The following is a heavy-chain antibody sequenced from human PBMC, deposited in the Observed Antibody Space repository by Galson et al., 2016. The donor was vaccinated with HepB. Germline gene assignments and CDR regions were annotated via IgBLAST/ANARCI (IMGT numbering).Heavy chain of an antibody. CDR1: GFTFSRIW. V-gene: IGHV3-7*01. D-gene: IGHD2/OR15-2a*01. CDR2: IKEDGSET. J-gene: IGHJ4*02. CDR3: ASSDYLHFDS. Sequence: SLRLSCAASGFTFSRIWMSWVRQAPGKGLEWVANIKEDGSETYYVDSVQGRFTISRDNAKNSLFLQMNSLVAEDTAVYYCASSDYLHFDSWGQGTLVTVSS.